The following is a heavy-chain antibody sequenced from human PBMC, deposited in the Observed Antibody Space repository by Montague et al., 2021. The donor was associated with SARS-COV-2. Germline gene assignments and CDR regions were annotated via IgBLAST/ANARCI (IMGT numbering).Heavy chain of an antibody. D-gene: IGHD3-22*01. CDR2: FNPRGTS. V-gene: IGHV4-34*01. CDR3: ARGRQHFNMIVVVMTGGEYYFDY. CDR1: GGSFSDYF. J-gene: IGHJ4*02. Sequence: SETPSLTCAVYGGSFSDYFWTWIRQPPGKGLEWMGEFNPRGTSNYNPSLKSRVSISVDTSKNQFSLYLGSVTAADTAVYYCARGRQHFNMIVVVMTGGEYYFDYWGQGTLVTVSS.